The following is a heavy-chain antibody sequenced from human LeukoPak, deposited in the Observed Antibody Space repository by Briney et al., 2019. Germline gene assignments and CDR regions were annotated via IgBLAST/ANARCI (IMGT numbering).Heavy chain of an antibody. D-gene: IGHD6-6*01. CDR1: GGSISSSSYY. V-gene: IGHV4-39*07. CDR2: IYYSGST. CDR3: ARERSSSFSFDR. J-gene: IGHJ4*02. Sequence: PSETLSLTCTVSGGSISSSSYYWGWIRQPPGKGLEWIGSIYYSGSTYYNPSLKSRVTISVDTSKNQFSLKLSSVTAADTAVYYCARERSSSFSFDRWGQGTLVTVSS.